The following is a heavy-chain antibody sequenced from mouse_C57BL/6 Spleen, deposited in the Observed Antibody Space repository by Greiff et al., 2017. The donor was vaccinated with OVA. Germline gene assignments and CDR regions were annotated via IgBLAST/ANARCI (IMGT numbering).Heavy chain of an antibody. CDR3: ARDDGLYYFDY. CDR1: GYTFTSYW. V-gene: IGHV1-52*01. J-gene: IGHJ2*01. Sequence: QVQLQQPGAELVRPGSSVKLSCKASGYTFTSYWMHWVKQRPIQGLEWIGNIDPSDSETHYNQKFKDKATLTVDKSSSTAYMQLSSLTSEDSAVYYCARDDGLYYFDYWGQGTTLTVSS. D-gene: IGHD1-2*01. CDR2: IDPSDSET.